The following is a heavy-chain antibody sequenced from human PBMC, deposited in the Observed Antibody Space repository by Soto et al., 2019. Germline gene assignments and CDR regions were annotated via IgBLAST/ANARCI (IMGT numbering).Heavy chain of an antibody. CDR3: ARGYCSGGSCYPGHGFDP. Sequence: QVQLVQSGAEVKKPGASVKVSCKASGYTFTSYDINWMRQATGQGLEWMGWMNPNSGNTGYAQKFQGRVTMTRNTSISTAYMELSSLRSEDTAVYYCARGYCSGGSCYPGHGFDPWGQGTLVTVSS. CDR2: MNPNSGNT. V-gene: IGHV1-8*01. J-gene: IGHJ5*02. CDR1: GYTFTSYD. D-gene: IGHD2-15*01.